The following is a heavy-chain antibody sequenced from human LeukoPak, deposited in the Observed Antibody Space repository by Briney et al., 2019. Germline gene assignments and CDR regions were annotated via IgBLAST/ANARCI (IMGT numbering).Heavy chain of an antibody. CDR1: GGSISSGGYY. CDR2: IYYSGST. Sequence: SQTLSLTCTVSGGSISSGGYYCSWIRQHPGKGLEWIWYIYYSGSTYYNPSLKSRVTISVDTSKNQFSLKLSSVTAADTAVYYCARRPVVPAAINWFDPWGQGTLVTVSS. V-gene: IGHV4-31*03. J-gene: IGHJ5*02. D-gene: IGHD2-2*01. CDR3: ARRPVVPAAINWFDP.